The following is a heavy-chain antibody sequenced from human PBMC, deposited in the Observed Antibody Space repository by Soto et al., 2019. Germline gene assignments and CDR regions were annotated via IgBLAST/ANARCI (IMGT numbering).Heavy chain of an antibody. Sequence: QVQLQESGPGLVKPSETLSLTCTVSGGSISPYYWSWIRQPPGKGLEWIGYIYYSGSTSYNPSLKSRITIAVDTSKNQFSLNLSSMTATDTAVYYCARRGDWGSDDFDYWGQGTLVTVSS. CDR1: GGSISPYY. D-gene: IGHD7-27*01. V-gene: IGHV4-59*08. CDR3: ARRGDWGSDDFDY. J-gene: IGHJ4*02. CDR2: IYYSGST.